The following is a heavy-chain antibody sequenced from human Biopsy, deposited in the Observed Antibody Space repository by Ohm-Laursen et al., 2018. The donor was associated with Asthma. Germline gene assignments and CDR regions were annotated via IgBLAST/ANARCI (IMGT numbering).Heavy chain of an antibody. J-gene: IGHJ4*02. D-gene: IGHD6-13*01. V-gene: IGHV3-30-3*01. Sequence: LSLTCAASGRHFGSYNMHWARQAPGKGLEWVAVITFDGSTQHYGDSVKGRFTISRDNSKNMLFLQMNSLRAEDTAVYYCLRDALGYYFDIWGQGTQVTVSS. CDR2: ITFDGSTQ. CDR3: LRDALGYYFDI. CDR1: GRHFGSYN.